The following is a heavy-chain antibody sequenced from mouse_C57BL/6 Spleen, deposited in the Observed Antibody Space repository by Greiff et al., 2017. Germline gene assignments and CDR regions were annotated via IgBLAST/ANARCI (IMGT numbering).Heavy chain of an antibody. V-gene: IGHV1-53*01. CDR3: AREGTPDYFDY. J-gene: IGHJ2*01. Sequence: QVQLQQPVTELVKPGASVKLSCKASGFTFTSYWLPWVKQRPGQGLEWVGNINPSNGGTNYNEKFKSKATLTVDKSSSTAYMQLSSLTSEDSAVYYCAREGTPDYFDYWGQGTTLTVSS. CDR2: INPSNGGT. CDR1: GFTFTSYW.